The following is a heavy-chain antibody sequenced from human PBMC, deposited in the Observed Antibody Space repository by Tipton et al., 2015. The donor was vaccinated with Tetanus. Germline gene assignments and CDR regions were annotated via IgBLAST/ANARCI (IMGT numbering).Heavy chain of an antibody. CDR2: VHYSGRT. D-gene: IGHD5-12*01. CDR3: ARANNDYPKKGPFDY. Sequence: LRLSCTVSGGSVRSGDYDWNWIRQPPGKGLEWIGYVHYSGRTNKSPSLKSRVTLSIDKSKNQFSLSLTSVTAADTAVYYCARANNDYPKKGPFDYWGQGARVTVAS. J-gene: IGHJ4*02. CDR1: GGSVRSGDYD. V-gene: IGHV4-61*08.